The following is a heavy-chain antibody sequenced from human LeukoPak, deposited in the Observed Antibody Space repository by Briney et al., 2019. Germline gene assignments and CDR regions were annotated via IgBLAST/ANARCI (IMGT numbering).Heavy chain of an antibody. J-gene: IGHJ4*02. V-gene: IGHV3-21*01. D-gene: IGHD6-19*01. CDR2: ISSSSSYI. CDR1: YS. Sequence: YSMSWVRQAPGKGLEWVSSISSSSSYIYYADSVKGRFTISRDNAKNSLYLQMNSLRAEDTAVYYCAREVNAVAHYWGQGTLVTVSS. CDR3: AREVNAVAHY.